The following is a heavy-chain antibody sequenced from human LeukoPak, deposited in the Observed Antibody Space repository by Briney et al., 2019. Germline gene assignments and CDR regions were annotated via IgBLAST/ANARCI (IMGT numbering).Heavy chain of an antibody. V-gene: IGHV4-59*01. CDR3: ARDYYDSSGYYYAAFDI. Sequence: SETLSLTCTVSGGSISSYYWSWIRQPPGKGLEWIGYIYYSGSTNYNPSLKSRVTISADTSKNQFSLKLSSVTAADTAVYYCARDYYDSSGYYYAAFDIWGQGTMVTVSS. D-gene: IGHD3-22*01. CDR1: GGSISSYY. J-gene: IGHJ3*02. CDR2: IYYSGST.